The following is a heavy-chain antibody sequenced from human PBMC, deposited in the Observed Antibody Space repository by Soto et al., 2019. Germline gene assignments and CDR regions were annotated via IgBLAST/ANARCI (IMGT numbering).Heavy chain of an antibody. CDR3: ARSSGSYFLRGVNWFDP. J-gene: IGHJ5*02. Sequence: SETLSLTCTVSGGSISSYYWSWIRQPPGKGLEWIGYIYYSGSTNYNPSLKSRVTISVDTSKNQFSLKLSSVTAADTAVYYCARSSGSYFLRGVNWFDPRAQRNPVPVSS. D-gene: IGHD1-26*01. CDR1: GGSISSYY. CDR2: IYYSGST. V-gene: IGHV4-59*01.